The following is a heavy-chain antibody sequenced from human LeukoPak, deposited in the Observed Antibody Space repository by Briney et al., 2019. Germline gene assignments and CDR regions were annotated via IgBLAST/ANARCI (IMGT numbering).Heavy chain of an antibody. CDR2: IYHSGST. CDR1: GYSISSGYY. J-gene: IGHJ4*02. V-gene: IGHV4-38-2*02. Sequence: ASETLSLTCTVSGYSISSGYYWGWIRQPPGKGLEWIGSIYHSGSTYYNPSLKSRVTISVDTSKNQFSLKLSSVTAADTAVYYCARGTPYGDGYALWGQGTLVTVSS. CDR3: ARGTPYGDGYAL. D-gene: IGHD5-24*01.